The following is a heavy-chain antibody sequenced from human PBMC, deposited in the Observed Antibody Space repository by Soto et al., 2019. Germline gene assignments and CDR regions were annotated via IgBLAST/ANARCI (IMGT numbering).Heavy chain of an antibody. CDR3: ATTPKSPVVLRVLEWLDYGTDV. Sequence: GGSLRLSCAASGFTFSSYGMHWVRQAPGKGLEWVEVISYDGSNKYYADSVKGRFTISRDNSKNTLYLQMNSLRAEDTAVYYCATTPKSPVVLRVLEWLDYGTDVWGQGPTVTVS. CDR2: ISYDGSNK. V-gene: IGHV3-30*03. CDR1: GFTFSSYG. D-gene: IGHD3-3*01. J-gene: IGHJ6*02.